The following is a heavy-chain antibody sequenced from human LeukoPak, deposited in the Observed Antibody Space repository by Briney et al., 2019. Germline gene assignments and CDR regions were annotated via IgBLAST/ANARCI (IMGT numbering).Heavy chain of an antibody. CDR3: ARGSRSSGWFDY. Sequence: GVSLRLSCAASGFTVSSNYMSWVRQAPGKGLEWVSVIYSGGSTYYADSVKGRFTISRDNSKNTLYLQMNSLRAEDTAVYYCARGSRSSGWFDYWGQGTLVTVSS. CDR2: IYSGGST. D-gene: IGHD6-19*01. J-gene: IGHJ4*02. CDR1: GFTVSSNY. V-gene: IGHV3-53*01.